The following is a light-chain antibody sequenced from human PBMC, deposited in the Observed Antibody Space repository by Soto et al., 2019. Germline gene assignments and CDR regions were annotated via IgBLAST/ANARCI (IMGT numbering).Light chain of an antibody. J-gene: IGLJ2*01. V-gene: IGLV2-8*01. CDR3: RSYAGSNTLV. Sequence: QSALTQPPSASGSPGQSVTISCTGTSSDVGGYNYVSWYQQHPGKAPKLMIYEVSKRPAGVPDRSSGSKSGNTACLTVSGLQAEEEADYYCRSYAGSNTLVLGGGTKLTLL. CDR1: SSDVGGYNY. CDR2: EVS.